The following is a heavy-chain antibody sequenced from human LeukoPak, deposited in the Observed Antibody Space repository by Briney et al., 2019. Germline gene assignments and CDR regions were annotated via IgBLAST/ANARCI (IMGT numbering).Heavy chain of an antibody. Sequence: GGSLRLSCAASGFTFSSYGMHWVRQAPGKGLEWVAVISHDGSNKYYVDSVKGRFTISRDNSKNTLYLQMNSLRTEDTAVYYCARRYFDYWGQGTLVTVSS. V-gene: IGHV3-30*03. J-gene: IGHJ4*02. CDR1: GFTFSSYG. CDR2: ISHDGSNK. CDR3: ARRYFDY.